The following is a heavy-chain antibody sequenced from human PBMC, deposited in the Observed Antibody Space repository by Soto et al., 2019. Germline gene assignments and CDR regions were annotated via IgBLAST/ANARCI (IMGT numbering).Heavy chain of an antibody. CDR1: GYTFTNYG. D-gene: IGHD6-6*01. V-gene: IGHV1-18*01. J-gene: IGHJ4*02. CDR2: TSGYNGNT. Sequence: GASVKVSCKASGYTFTNYGFSWVRQAPGQGLEWMGWTSGYNGNTNYAERLQGRVTMTTDTSTSTAYMELKSLRYDDTAVYYCAREGQLGYWGQGTPVTVSS. CDR3: AREGQLGY.